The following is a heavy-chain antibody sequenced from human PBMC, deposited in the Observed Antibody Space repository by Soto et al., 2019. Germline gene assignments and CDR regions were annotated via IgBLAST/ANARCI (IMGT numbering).Heavy chain of an antibody. J-gene: IGHJ4*02. CDR2: IYWDDDK. D-gene: IGHD1-26*01. CDR1: GFSLTTSEVG. Sequence: QITLKESGPTLVKPTQTLTLTCTFSGFSLTTSEVGVGWIRQPPGKALEWLAVIYWDDDKRYSPSLKSRLTNTKDTSKNHVVLTTTNMDPVDTATYYCAHRPIASAGGAFDYWGQGTLVTVSS. CDR3: AHRPIASAGGAFDY. V-gene: IGHV2-5*02.